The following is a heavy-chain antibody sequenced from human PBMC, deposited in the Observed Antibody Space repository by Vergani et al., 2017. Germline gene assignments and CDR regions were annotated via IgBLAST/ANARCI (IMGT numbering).Heavy chain of an antibody. CDR3: AKIGSRLNYMDV. J-gene: IGHJ6*03. CDR2: ISGSGGST. D-gene: IGHD3-16*01. V-gene: IGHV3-23*01. CDR1: GFTFSSYA. Sequence: VQILQSGGGVVQPGGSLRLSCAASGFTFSSYAMSWVRQAPGKGLEWVSAISGSGGSTYYADSVKGRFTISRDNSKNTLYLQMNSLRAEDTAVYYCAKIGSRLNYMDVWGKGTTVTVSS.